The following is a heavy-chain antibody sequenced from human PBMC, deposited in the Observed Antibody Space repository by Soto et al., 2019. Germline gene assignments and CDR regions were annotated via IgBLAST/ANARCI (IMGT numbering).Heavy chain of an antibody. D-gene: IGHD3-3*01. Sequence: SETLSLTCGVYGGSFSGYYWSWIRQPPGKGLEWIGDINHSGSTNYNPSLKSRVTISVDTSKNQFSLKLSSVTAADTAVYYCVRVGYDFWSGYNMDYWGQGTLVTVSS. CDR1: GGSFSGYY. J-gene: IGHJ4*02. CDR2: INHSGST. CDR3: VRVGYDFWSGYNMDY. V-gene: IGHV4-34*01.